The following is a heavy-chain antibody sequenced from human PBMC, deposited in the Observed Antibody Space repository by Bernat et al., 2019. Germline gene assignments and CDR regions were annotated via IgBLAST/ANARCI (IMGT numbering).Heavy chain of an antibody. V-gene: IGHV3-15*07. CDR1: GFTFSNAW. Sequence: EVQLVESGGGLVKPGGSLRLSCAASGFTFSNAWMNWVRQAPGKGLEWVGRIQSKTNGGTTDYATPVKGRFTISRDDSKKTLYLQMNSLKTEDTAMYYCTTDYVYCRSTTCYQGFHYWGQGTLVTVSP. CDR2: IQSKTNGGTT. J-gene: IGHJ4*02. D-gene: IGHD2-2*01. CDR3: TTDYVYCRSTTCYQGFHY.